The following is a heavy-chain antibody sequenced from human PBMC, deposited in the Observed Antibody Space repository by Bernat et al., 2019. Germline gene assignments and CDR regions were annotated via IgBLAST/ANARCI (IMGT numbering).Heavy chain of an antibody. CDR1: GFPIDTYW. J-gene: IGHJ4*02. D-gene: IGHD3-10*01. Sequence: VKLVESGGGFVQPGGFLRPSFSVSGFPIDTYWIHWVRQVPGKGLLWLSRISIDGTNTYYEDSVKGRFTISKDNAKNTLSLQMNSLRVDDTAVYYCLRGSGTHGDFDHWGQGALVTVSS. CDR3: LRGSGTHGDFDH. CDR2: ISIDGTNT. V-gene: IGHV3-74*01.